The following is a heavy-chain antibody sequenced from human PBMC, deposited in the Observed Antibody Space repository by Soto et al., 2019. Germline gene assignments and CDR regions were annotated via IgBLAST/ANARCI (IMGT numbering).Heavy chain of an antibody. CDR1: GGSISSYS. D-gene: IGHD4-17*01. Sequence: QVQLQESGPGLVKPSETLSLTCTVSGGSISSYSWTWIRQPPGKGLEWIGYIYYSGSTNYNPSLKSRVTISIDKSTNQFSLKLSSVTAADTAVYYCARFTTVPENWYFDLWGRGTLVTVSS. CDR3: ARFTTVPENWYFDL. CDR2: IYYSGST. V-gene: IGHV4-59*08. J-gene: IGHJ2*01.